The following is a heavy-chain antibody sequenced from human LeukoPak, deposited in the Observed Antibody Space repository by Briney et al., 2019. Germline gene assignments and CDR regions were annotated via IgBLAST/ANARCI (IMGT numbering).Heavy chain of an antibody. CDR1: GFTFSSYE. J-gene: IGHJ4*02. CDR3: ARKVAGAAPFDS. Sequence: QPGRSLRLSCASSGFTFSSYEMNWVRHAPGEGLEWVSYISSSGSTIYYAASVKGRFNISRDNSKNTLYLQMNSLRVEDTAIYYCARKVAGAAPFDSWGQGTLVTVSP. D-gene: IGHD6-19*01. CDR2: ISSSGSTI. V-gene: IGHV3-48*03.